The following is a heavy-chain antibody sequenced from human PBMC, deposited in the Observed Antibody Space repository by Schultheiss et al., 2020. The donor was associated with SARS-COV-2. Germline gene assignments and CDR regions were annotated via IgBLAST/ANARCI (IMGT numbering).Heavy chain of an antibody. J-gene: IGHJ4*02. CDR2: IHGVGRT. V-gene: IGHV3-66*01. D-gene: IGHD7-27*01. CDR1: GFSVTSDY. CDR3: ARDLSWGRDD. Sequence: GGSLRLSCAASGFSVTSDYMSWVRQAPGKGLEWVSIIHGVGRTYYADSVKGRFTISRDNSKNTLYLQMNSLRAEDTGIYFCARDLSWGRDDWGQGTLVTVSS.